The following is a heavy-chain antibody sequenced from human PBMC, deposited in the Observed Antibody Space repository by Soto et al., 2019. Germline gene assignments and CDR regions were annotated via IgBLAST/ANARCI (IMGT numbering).Heavy chain of an antibody. CDR2: IYHSGSP. Sequence: PSETLSLTCSVSGGASSGSNFWGWVRQHQRKGLEWMGEIYHSGSPNYTPSLKSRVTISVDKSKKQFSLKMSSVTAAEPAVYYCARTGELPYFDYWGQGTMVTVS. D-gene: IGHD1-26*01. CDR1: GGASSGSNF. CDR3: ARTGELPYFDY. J-gene: IGHJ4*02. V-gene: IGHV4-4*02.